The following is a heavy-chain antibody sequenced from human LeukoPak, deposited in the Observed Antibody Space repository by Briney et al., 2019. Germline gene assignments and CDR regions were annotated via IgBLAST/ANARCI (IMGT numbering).Heavy chain of an antibody. Sequence: PGRSLRLSCAASGFTFSSYGMYWVRQAPGKGLKWVAVIWYDGSNKYYADSVKGRFTISRDNSKFTLYLQMNRLRVEDTAMYYCARSVGATTDWFDPWGQGTLVTVSS. CDR1: GFTFSSYG. D-gene: IGHD1-26*01. V-gene: IGHV3-33*01. CDR3: ARSVGATTDWFDP. CDR2: IWYDGSNK. J-gene: IGHJ5*02.